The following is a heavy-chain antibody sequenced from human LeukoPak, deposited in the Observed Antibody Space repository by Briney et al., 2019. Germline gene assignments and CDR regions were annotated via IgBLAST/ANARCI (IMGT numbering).Heavy chain of an antibody. Sequence: ASVKVSCKASGYTFTGYYMHWVRQAPGQGLEWMGWINPNSGGTNYAQKYQGRVTMTRDTSISRAYMELSRLRSDDTAVYYCARTRYYYDSSGYYVFDYWGQGTLVTVSS. V-gene: IGHV1-2*02. J-gene: IGHJ4*02. CDR3: ARTRYYYDSSGYYVFDY. CDR1: GYTFTGYY. D-gene: IGHD3-22*01. CDR2: INPNSGGT.